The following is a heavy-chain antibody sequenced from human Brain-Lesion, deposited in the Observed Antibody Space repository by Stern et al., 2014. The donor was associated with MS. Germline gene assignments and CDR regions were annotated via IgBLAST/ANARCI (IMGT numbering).Heavy chain of an antibody. J-gene: IGHJ4*02. Sequence: DQLVESGGGVVQPGRSLRLTCTVSGFTFSSYGMHWVRQAPGQGLEWVSVIPYDGSDTYYAESVKGRFTISRDNSKNTLYLEMRSPRPEDTAVYYCVKRGITEVRGVRLGDYWGPGTLVIVSS. V-gene: IGHV3-30*18. CDR3: VKRGITEVRGVRLGDY. D-gene: IGHD3-10*01. CDR1: GFTFSSYG. CDR2: IPYDGSDT.